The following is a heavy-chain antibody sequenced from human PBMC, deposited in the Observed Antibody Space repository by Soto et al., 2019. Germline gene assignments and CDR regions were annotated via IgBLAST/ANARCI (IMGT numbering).Heavy chain of an antibody. CDR1: GYTFTSYY. D-gene: IGHD3-3*01. CDR3: ARGRGYYDFLENYYYGMDV. J-gene: IGHJ6*02. CDR2: ISAYNGNT. Sequence: GASVNVSFTASGYTFTSYYMHWVRQTPGQGLEWMGWISAYNGNTNYAQKLQGRVTMTTDTSTSTAYMELRSLRSDDTAVYYCARGRGYYDFLENYYYGMDVWGQGTTVTVSS. V-gene: IGHV1-18*04.